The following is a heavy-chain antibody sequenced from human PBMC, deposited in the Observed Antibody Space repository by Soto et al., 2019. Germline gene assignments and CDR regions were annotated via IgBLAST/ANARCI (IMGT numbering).Heavy chain of an antibody. CDR1: VGSFSGDY. CDR2: INHSGSS. CDR3: ARHLAAGNQLLRFPQYYFDS. V-gene: IGHV4-34*01. J-gene: IGHJ4*02. D-gene: IGHD2-2*01. Sequence: SETLSLTCAGYVGSFSGDYWSWILQPPGKGLEWIGEINHSGSSNYNPSLKSRDTISVDTSKNYISLTLSSVTAADTAVYYCARHLAAGNQLLRFPQYYFDSWGQGTLVT.